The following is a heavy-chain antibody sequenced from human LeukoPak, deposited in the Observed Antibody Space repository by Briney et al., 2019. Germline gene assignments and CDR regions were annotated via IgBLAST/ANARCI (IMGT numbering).Heavy chain of an antibody. CDR1: GYTFTSYG. D-gene: IGHD3-22*01. J-gene: IGHJ5*02. Sequence: ASVKVSCKASGYTFTSYGITWVRLAPGQGLEWMGWISAYNGDTNYAQMFQGRVIMTTDTSTNTAYMELRSLRADDTAMYYCARDPSYDSSGYPNWFDPWGQGTLVTVSS. CDR2: ISAYNGDT. CDR3: ARDPSYDSSGYPNWFDP. V-gene: IGHV1-18*01.